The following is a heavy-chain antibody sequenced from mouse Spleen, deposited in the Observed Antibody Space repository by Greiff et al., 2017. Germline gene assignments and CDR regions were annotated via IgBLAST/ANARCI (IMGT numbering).Heavy chain of an antibody. CDR3: ARENGNYGPYYAMDY. D-gene: IGHD2-1*01. J-gene: IGHJ4*01. Sequence: EVQLVESGPGLVKPSQSLSLTCSVTGYSITSGYYWNWIRQFPGNKLEWMGYISYDGSNNYNPSLKNRISITRDTSKNQFFLKLNSVTTEDTATYYCARENGNYGPYYAMDYWGQGTSVTVSS. CDR2: ISYDGSN. V-gene: IGHV3-6*01. CDR1: GYSITSGYY.